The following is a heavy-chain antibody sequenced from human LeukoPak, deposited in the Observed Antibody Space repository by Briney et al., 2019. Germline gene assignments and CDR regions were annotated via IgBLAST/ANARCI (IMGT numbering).Heavy chain of an antibody. CDR2: ISDSGGSP. CDR1: EFTFKSYA. V-gene: IGHV3-23*01. Sequence: PGGSLRLSYAASEFTFKSYAMIWVRQAPGKSLKWVSAISDSGGSPYYPDSVKGRLTISRVNSTITVYLQMNSRRAEDTAVYDCAKDRRACSSSSCYYRFDYWGQASLVSDCS. CDR3: AKDRRACSSSSCYYRFDY. D-gene: IGHD2-2*01. J-gene: IGHJ4*02.